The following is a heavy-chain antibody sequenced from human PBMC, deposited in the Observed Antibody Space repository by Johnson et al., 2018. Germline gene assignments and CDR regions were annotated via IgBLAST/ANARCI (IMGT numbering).Heavy chain of an antibody. CDR1: GFTFSSYG. Sequence: QVQLVQSGGGVVQXGRSLRLSCAASGFTFSSYGMHWVRQAPGKGLEWVAVISYDGSNQYYADSVKGRFTISRDNSKNTLYLQMNSLRAEDTAVYYCAKNSWQPPVTYYYYMDVWGKGTTVTVSS. V-gene: IGHV3-30*18. J-gene: IGHJ6*03. CDR3: AKNSWQPPVTYYYYMDV. CDR2: ISYDGSNQ. D-gene: IGHD5-12*01.